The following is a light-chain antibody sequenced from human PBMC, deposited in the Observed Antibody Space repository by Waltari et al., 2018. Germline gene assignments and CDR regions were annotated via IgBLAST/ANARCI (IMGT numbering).Light chain of an antibody. Sequence: EVVLTQSPGTLSLSPGERATLSCRASQSVSKYLAWYQQRPGQAPRLLIYAASTRAPGIPDRFSGSGSGTDFSLTIRRLEPEDFAVYYCQNHERLPATFGQGTKVEIK. V-gene: IGKV3-20*01. J-gene: IGKJ1*01. CDR2: AAS. CDR3: QNHERLPAT. CDR1: QSVSKY.